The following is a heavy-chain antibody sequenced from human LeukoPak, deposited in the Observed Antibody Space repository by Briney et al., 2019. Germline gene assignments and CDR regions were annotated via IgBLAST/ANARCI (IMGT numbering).Heavy chain of an antibody. CDR1: GGSFSGYY. Sequence: SETLSLTCAVYGGSFSGYYWSWIRQPPGKGLEWIGEINHGRSTNYNPSLKSRVTISVDTSKNQFSLKLSSVTAADTAVYYCARGQVTTGTTFVGEYYYYMDVWGKGTTVTVSS. CDR3: ARGQVTTGTTFVGEYYYYMDV. V-gene: IGHV4-34*01. J-gene: IGHJ6*03. CDR2: INHGRST. D-gene: IGHD1-1*01.